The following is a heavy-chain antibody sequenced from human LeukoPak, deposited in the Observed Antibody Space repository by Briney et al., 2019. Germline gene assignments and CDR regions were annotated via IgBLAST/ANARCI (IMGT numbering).Heavy chain of an antibody. D-gene: IGHD3-3*01. CDR2: MNPNSGNT. Sequence: GASVKVSCKASGYTFTSYDINWVRQATGQGLEWMGWMNPNSGNTGYAQKFQGRVTITRNTSISTAYMELSSLRSEDTAVYYCARRSGFGVPRRARGYYYYMDVWGKGTTVTVSS. CDR1: GYTFTSYD. CDR3: ARRSGFGVPRRARGYYYYMDV. J-gene: IGHJ6*03. V-gene: IGHV1-8*03.